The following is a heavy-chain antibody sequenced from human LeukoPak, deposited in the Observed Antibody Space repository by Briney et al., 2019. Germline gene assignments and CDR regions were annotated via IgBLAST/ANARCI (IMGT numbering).Heavy chain of an antibody. D-gene: IGHD5-12*01. CDR3: ATEPYGGYQTLDY. J-gene: IGHJ4*02. Sequence: ASVKVSCKASGGTFSSYAISWVRQAPGQGLEWMGWINPNSGGTNYAQKFQGRVTMTRDTSTDTAYMELSSLRSEDTAVYYCATEPYGGYQTLDYWGQGPLVTVS. V-gene: IGHV1-2*02. CDR1: GGTFSSYA. CDR2: INPNSGGT.